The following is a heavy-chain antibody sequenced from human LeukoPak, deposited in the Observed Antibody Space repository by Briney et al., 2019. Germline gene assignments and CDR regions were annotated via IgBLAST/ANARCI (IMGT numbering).Heavy chain of an antibody. V-gene: IGHV1-46*01. Sequence: ASVKVSCKASGYTFTNYYMHWVRQAAGQGLEWMGVINPYGGSTSYAQKFQGRVTMTRDTSTSTVYMELNSLRSEDTAVYYCARGGAESSGWYAGHDYWGQGTLVTVSS. CDR3: ARGGAESSGWYAGHDY. J-gene: IGHJ4*02. D-gene: IGHD6-19*01. CDR2: INPYGGST. CDR1: GYTFTNYY.